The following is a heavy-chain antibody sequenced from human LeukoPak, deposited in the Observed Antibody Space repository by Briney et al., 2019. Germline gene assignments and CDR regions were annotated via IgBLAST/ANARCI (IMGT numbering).Heavy chain of an antibody. CDR2: ISSSTTYM. Sequence: PGGSLRLSCTASGFSFSDYNMNWVRQAPGKGLEWVSSISSSTTYMYYADSVKGRFTISRDNAKKSLYLQMSSLRAEDTAVYYCARAGAYSSSSPAGLWGQGTLVTVSS. V-gene: IGHV3-21*01. J-gene: IGHJ4*02. CDR3: ARAGAYSSSSPAGL. CDR1: GFSFSDYN. D-gene: IGHD6-6*01.